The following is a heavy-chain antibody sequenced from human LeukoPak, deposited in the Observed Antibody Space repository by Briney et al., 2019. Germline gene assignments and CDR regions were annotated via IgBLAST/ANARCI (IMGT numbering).Heavy chain of an antibody. V-gene: IGHV1-69*01. CDR2: IIPIFGTA. J-gene: IGHJ4*02. D-gene: IGHD2-15*01. Sequence: ASVKVSCKASGGTFSSYAISWVRQAPGQGLEWMGGIIPIFGTANYAQKLQGRVAITADESTSTAYMELSSLRSEDTAVYYCAREPYCSGGSCYSGAGNYYFDYWGQGTLVTVSS. CDR1: GGTFSSYA. CDR3: AREPYCSGGSCYSGAGNYYFDY.